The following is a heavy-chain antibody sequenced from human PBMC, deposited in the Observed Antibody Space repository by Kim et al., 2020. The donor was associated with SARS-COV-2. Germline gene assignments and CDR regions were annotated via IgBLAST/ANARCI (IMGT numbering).Heavy chain of an antibody. D-gene: IGHD6-13*01. CDR1: GYSFTSYW. CDR2: IDPSDSYT. V-gene: IGHV5-10-1*01. Sequence: GESLKISCKGSGYSFTSYWISWVRQMPGKGLEWMGRIDPSDSYTNYSPSFQGHVTISADKSISTAYLQWSSLKASDTAMYYCARVPDIAAAGTGVVAVDYWGQGTLVTVSS. J-gene: IGHJ4*02. CDR3: ARVPDIAAAGTGVVAVDY.